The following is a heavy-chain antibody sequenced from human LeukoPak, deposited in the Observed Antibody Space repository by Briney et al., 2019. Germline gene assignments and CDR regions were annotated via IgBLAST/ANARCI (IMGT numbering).Heavy chain of an antibody. CDR3: ATDCGGDCYFDY. CDR2: INPNSGGT. D-gene: IGHD2-21*01. CDR1: GYTFTGYY. J-gene: IGHJ4*02. Sequence: ASVKVSCKASGYTFTGYYMHWVRQAPGQGLELMGWINPNSGGTNYAQKFQGRVTMTRDTSISTAYMELSRLRSDDTAAYYCATDCGGDCYFDYWGQGTLVTVSS. V-gene: IGHV1-2*02.